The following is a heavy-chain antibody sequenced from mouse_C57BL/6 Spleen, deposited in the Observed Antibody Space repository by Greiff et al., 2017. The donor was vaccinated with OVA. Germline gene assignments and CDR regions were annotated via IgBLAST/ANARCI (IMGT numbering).Heavy chain of an antibody. Sequence: QVQLQQPGAELVKPGASVKLSCKASGYTFTSYWMHWVKQRPGQGLEWIGMIHPNSGSTNYNEKFKSKATLTVDKSSSTAYMQLSSLTSEDSAVYYCARPYYYGSRDYYAMDYWGQGTSVTVSS. CDR3: ARPYYYGSRDYYAMDY. D-gene: IGHD1-1*01. CDR1: GYTFTSYW. J-gene: IGHJ4*01. CDR2: IHPNSGST. V-gene: IGHV1-64*01.